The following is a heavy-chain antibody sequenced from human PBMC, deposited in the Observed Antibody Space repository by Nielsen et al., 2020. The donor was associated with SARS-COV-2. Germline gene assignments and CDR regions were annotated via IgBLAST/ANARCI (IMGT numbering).Heavy chain of an antibody. CDR1: GFDFTSRA. J-gene: IGHJ4*02. D-gene: IGHD6-19*01. CDR3: AKERSRGWYGIDV. V-gene: IGHV3-23*01. Sequence: GESLKISCAASGFDFTSRAMTWVRQAPGKGLEWVSTIDLSGYDISYADSVRGRFTISRDNSKRTLNLQMDSLRAEDTALYFCAKERSRGWYGIDVWGPGTLVTV. CDR2: IDLSGYDI.